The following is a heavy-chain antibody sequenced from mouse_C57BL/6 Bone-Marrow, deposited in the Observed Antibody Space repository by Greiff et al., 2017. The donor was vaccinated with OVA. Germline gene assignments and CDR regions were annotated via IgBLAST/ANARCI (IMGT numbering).Heavy chain of an antibody. Sequence: EVKLMESGGGLVQPGGSLKLSCAASGFTFSDYGMAWVRQAPRKGPEWVAFISNLAYSIYYADTVTGRFTISRENAKNTLDLEMSSLMSEDTAMYYCARHDYDSWFAYWGQGTLVTVSA. CDR1: GFTFSDYG. CDR2: ISNLAYSI. J-gene: IGHJ3*01. V-gene: IGHV5-15*01. CDR3: ARHDYDSWFAY. D-gene: IGHD2-4*01.